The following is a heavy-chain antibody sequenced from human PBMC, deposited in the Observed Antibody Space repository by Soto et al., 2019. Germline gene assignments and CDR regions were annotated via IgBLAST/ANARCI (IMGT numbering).Heavy chain of an antibody. CDR1: GDSVSSGSAA. CDR2: TYYRSRWSN. J-gene: IGHJ5*02. V-gene: IGHV6-1*01. CDR3: ARDIVGGGSSWYYCNSIGQLNWFDP. D-gene: IGHD6-13*01. Sequence: SQTLSLTCAISGDSVSSGSAAWNWIRQSPSRSLEWLGRTYYRSRWSNEYAVSVKSRITINPDTSKNQFSLQLNSVTPEDTAVYYCARDIVGGGSSWYYCNSIGQLNWFDPWGQGTLVTVPQ.